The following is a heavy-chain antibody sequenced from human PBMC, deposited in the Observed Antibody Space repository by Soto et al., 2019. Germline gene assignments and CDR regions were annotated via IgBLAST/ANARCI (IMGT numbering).Heavy chain of an antibody. CDR2: VYYRGRS. D-gene: IGHD4-17*01. V-gene: IGHV4-39*01. J-gene: IGHJ4*02. Sequence: SETLSLTCTVSGGSVTNSSYYWGWLRQSPGKGLDWIGSVYYRGRSYSKSSVKSRVTISVDTSKNRFSLSLNSVTASDTAVYFCVSQRTTVPTQAYFDYWGPGALVTVSS. CDR3: VSQRTTVPTQAYFDY. CDR1: GGSVTNSSYY.